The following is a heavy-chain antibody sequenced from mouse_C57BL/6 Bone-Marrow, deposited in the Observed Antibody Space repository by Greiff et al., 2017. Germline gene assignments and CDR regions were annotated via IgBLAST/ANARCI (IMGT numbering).Heavy chain of an antibody. CDR3: ARALDGSPFAY. Sequence: EVKVVESGGGLVQSGRSLRLSCATSGFTFSDFYMEWVRQAPGKGLEWIAASRNKANDYTPEYSASVKGRFIVSRDTSQSILYLQMNALRAEDTAIYYCARALDGSPFAYWGQGTLVTVSA. CDR1: GFTFSDFY. J-gene: IGHJ3*01. V-gene: IGHV7-1*01. D-gene: IGHD1-1*01. CDR2: SRNKANDYTP.